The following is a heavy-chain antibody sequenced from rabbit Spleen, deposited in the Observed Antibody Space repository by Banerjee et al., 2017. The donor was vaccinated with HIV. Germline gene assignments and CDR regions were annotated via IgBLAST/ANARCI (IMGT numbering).Heavy chain of an antibody. J-gene: IGHJ6*01. CDR2: IGTYTGNT. CDR1: GFSFSSGYY. D-gene: IGHD6-1*01. CDR3: ARGDGVSGYGYAL. Sequence: QSLEESGGDLVKPGASLTLTCTASGFSFSSGYYMCWVRQTPGKGLEWIACIGTYTGNTYYATWAKGRFTISKTSSTVDLKMTSLTAADTATYFCARGDGVSGYGYALWGPGTLVTVS. V-gene: IGHV1S40*01.